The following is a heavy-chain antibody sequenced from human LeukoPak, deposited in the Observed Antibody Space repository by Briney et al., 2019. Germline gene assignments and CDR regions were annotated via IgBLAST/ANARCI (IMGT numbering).Heavy chain of an antibody. J-gene: IGHJ5*02. D-gene: IGHD3-9*01. V-gene: IGHV1-46*01. CDR2: INPSGGST. CDR3: ARDSRYYDILTDTSEGAHFDP. Sequence: ASVKVSCKASGYTFTSYYMHWVRQAPGQGLEWMGIINPSGGSTSYAQKFQGRVTMTRDTSTSTVYMELSSLRSEDTAVYYCARDSRYYDILTDTSEGAHFDPWGQGTLVTVSS. CDR1: GYTFTSYY.